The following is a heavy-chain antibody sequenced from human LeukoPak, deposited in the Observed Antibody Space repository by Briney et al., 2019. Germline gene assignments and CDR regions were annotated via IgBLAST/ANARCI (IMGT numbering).Heavy chain of an antibody. V-gene: IGHV2-5*01. CDR2: VYWHGDE. CDR1: GFSLSTFFGFSVSTSELS. D-gene: IGHD3-10*01. J-gene: IGHJ4*02. Sequence: ESGPTLVKPTQTLTLTCTFSGFSLSTFFGFSVSTSELSVGWIRQPPGKALEFLTLVYWHGDERYNPSLKSRVTVTRDTSRNQVVLTMTNMDPMDTATYYCVRGRGFGSGDYFDYWGQGTVVTVSS. CDR3: VRGRGFGSGDYFDY.